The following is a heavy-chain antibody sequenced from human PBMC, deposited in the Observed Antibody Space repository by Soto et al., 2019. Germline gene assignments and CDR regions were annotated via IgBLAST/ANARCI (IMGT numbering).Heavy chain of an antibody. Sequence: SETLSLTCAVYGGSFSGYYWSWIRQPPGKGLEWIGEINHSGSTNYNPSLKSRVTISVDTSKNQFSLKLSSVTAADTAVYYCARGIRYCSSTSCYFAHLGNWFDPWGQGTLVTVSS. CDR3: ARGIRYCSSTSCYFAHLGNWFDP. D-gene: IGHD2-2*01. J-gene: IGHJ5*02. CDR2: INHSGST. V-gene: IGHV4-34*01. CDR1: GGSFSGYY.